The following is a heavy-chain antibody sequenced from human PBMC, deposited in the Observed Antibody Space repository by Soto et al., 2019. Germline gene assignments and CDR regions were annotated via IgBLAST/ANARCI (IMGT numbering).Heavy chain of an antibody. CDR1: GYTFTSYG. Sequence: VASVKVSCKASGYTFTSYGISWVRQAPGQGLEWMGWISAYNGNTNYAQKLQGRVTMTTDTSTSTAYMELRSLRSDDTAVYYCARAAREVIVVVNSFDYWGQGTLVTVSS. D-gene: IGHD3-22*01. V-gene: IGHV1-18*04. CDR2: ISAYNGNT. J-gene: IGHJ4*02. CDR3: ARAAREVIVVVNSFDY.